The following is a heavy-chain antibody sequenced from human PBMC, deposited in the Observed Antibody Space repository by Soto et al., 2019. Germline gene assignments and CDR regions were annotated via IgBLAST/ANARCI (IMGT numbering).Heavy chain of an antibody. D-gene: IGHD6-19*01. CDR2: ISGSGGST. CDR1: GFTFSSYA. J-gene: IGHJ4*02. CDR3: AKDMSSYSSGFWIYYLAY. V-gene: IGHV3-23*01. Sequence: GSLRLSCAASGFTFSSYAMSWVRQAPGKGLEWVSAISGSGGSTYYADSVKGRFTISRDNSKNTLYLQMNSLRAEDTAVYYCAKDMSSYSSGFWIYYLAYWGQGTLVTVSS.